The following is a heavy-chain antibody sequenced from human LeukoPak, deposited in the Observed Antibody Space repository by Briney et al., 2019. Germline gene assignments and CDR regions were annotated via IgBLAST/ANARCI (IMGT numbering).Heavy chain of an antibody. D-gene: IGHD3-16*01. CDR3: AVYWGAIDY. CDR1: GGSISSSSYY. J-gene: IGHJ4*02. V-gene: IGHV4-39*01. Sequence: PSETLSLTCTVSGGSISSSSYYWGWIRQPPGKGLEWIGSIYYSGSTYYNPSLKSRVTIPVDTSKNQFSLKLSSVTAADTAVYYCAVYWGAIDYWGQGTLVTVSS. CDR2: IYYSGST.